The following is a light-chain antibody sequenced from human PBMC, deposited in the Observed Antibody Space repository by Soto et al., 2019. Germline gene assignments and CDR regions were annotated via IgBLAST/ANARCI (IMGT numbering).Light chain of an antibody. CDR2: EVS. J-gene: IGLJ2*01. CDR3: NSYTNSDTPVL. V-gene: IGLV2-14*01. CDR1: SSDVGAHNY. Sequence: SALTQPASVSGSPGQSITISCTGTSSDVGAHNYVSWYQQHPGKAPKLIMYEVSNRPSGVSNRFSGSKSVNTASLTISGLQAEDEADYYCNSYTNSDTPVLFGGGTKLTVL.